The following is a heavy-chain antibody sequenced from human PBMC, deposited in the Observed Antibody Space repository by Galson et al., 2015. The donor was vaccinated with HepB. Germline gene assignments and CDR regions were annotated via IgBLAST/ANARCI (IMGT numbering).Heavy chain of an antibody. CDR1: EFTLASHS. CDR2: LKSDWTT. D-gene: IGHD2-15*01. J-gene: IGHJ4*02. V-gene: IGHV3-74*01. Sequence: SLRLSCAASEFTLASHSMHWVRQAPGTGLEWVSRLKSDWTTTYADSVKGRFTISRDNAKNTLYLQMNSLRAEDTAVYYCVRGRSGRYGLFDCWGQGTLVTVSS. CDR3: VRGRSGRYGLFDC.